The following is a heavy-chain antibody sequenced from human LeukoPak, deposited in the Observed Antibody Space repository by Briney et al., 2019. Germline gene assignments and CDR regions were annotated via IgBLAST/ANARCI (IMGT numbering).Heavy chain of an antibody. D-gene: IGHD6-13*01. CDR2: IRDNGDTS. V-gene: IGHV3-23*01. CDR1: GFTFSSYA. J-gene: IGHJ4*02. CDR3: AKARGYSSSSSFDY. Sequence: GGSLRLSCAASGFTFSSYAMSWVRQAPGKGLEWVSGIRDNGDTSYYADSVKGRFTISRDNFKNTLYLQMNSLRAEDTALYYCAKARGYSSSSSFDYWGQGTLVTVSS.